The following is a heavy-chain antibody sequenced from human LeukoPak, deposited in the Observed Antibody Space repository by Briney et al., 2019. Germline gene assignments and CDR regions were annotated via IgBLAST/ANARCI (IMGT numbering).Heavy chain of an antibody. CDR2: INPSGGST. V-gene: IGHV1-46*01. J-gene: IGHJ6*03. Sequence: ASVKVSCKASGGTFSSYAISWVRQAPGQGLEWMGIINPSGGSTSYAQKFQGRVTMTRDMSTSTVYMELSSLRSEDTAVYYCARALAYYMDVWGKGTTVTVSS. CDR3: ARALAYYMDV. CDR1: GGTFSSYA.